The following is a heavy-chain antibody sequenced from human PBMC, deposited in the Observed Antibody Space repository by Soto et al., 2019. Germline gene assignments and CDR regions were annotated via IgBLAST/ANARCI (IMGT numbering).Heavy chain of an antibody. D-gene: IGHD3-3*01. CDR2: ISAYNGNT. CDR1: GYTFTSYG. Sequence: ASVKVSCKASGYTFTSYGISWVRQAPGQGLEWMGWISAYNGNTNYTQKLQGRVTMTTDTSTSTAYMELRSLRSDDTAVYYCARDGILRPGEFVPNYVMDVWGQGTTVTVSS. CDR3: ARDGILRPGEFVPNYVMDV. V-gene: IGHV1-18*01. J-gene: IGHJ6*02.